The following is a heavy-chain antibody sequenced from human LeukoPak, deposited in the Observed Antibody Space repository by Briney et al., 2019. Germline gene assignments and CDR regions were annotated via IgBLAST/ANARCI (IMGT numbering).Heavy chain of an antibody. Sequence: ASVKVSCXASGYIFTRYGISWVRQAPGQGLEWMGWISAHYGNTNYAQKFQGRLTMTTDTSTNTAYMELRSLRPDDTAVYYCARDFFHGHCSGLSCFLLDYWGPGSLVTVSS. D-gene: IGHD2-15*01. V-gene: IGHV1-18*01. CDR3: ARDFFHGHCSGLSCFLLDY. CDR2: ISAHYGNT. CDR1: GYIFTRYG. J-gene: IGHJ4*02.